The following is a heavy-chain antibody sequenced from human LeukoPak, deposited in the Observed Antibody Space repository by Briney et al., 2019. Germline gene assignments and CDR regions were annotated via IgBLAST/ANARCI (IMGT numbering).Heavy chain of an antibody. Sequence: ASVKVSCKTSGYTFTAYYMQGVRQAPGQGLEWMGWINPNNGGKNYAQKFQGRVIMPRDTSISTASMELSRLPSDETAVYYCACVRTSASYYDALDYWGQGTLVTVSS. CDR3: ACVRTSASYYDALDY. CDR2: INPNNGGK. V-gene: IGHV1-2*02. CDR1: GYTFTAYY. D-gene: IGHD3-22*01. J-gene: IGHJ4*02.